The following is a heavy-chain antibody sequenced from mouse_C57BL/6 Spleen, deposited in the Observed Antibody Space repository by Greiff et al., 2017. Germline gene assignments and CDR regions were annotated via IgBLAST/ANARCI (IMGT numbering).Heavy chain of an antibody. Sequence: VQLQQSGAELVRPGTSVKVSCKASGYAFTNYLIEWVKQRPGQGLEWIGVINPGSGGTSYNEKFKGKATLTADKSSSTAYMQLSSLTSEDSAVYFCAREGLLRYFDYWGQGTTLTVSS. D-gene: IGHD1-1*01. CDR1: GYAFTNYL. J-gene: IGHJ2*01. CDR3: AREGLLRYFDY. V-gene: IGHV1-54*01. CDR2: INPGSGGT.